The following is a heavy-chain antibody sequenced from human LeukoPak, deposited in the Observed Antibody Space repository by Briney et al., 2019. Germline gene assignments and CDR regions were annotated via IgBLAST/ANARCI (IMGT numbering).Heavy chain of an antibody. CDR1: GFTFSSYA. J-gene: IGHJ4*02. CDR3: ARGVYGGTAGY. D-gene: IGHD4-17*01. Sequence: GGSLRLSCAAPGFTFSSYAMSWVRQAPGKGLEWVSAISGSGGSTYYADSVKGRFTISRDNSKNTLYLQMNSLRAEDTAVYYCARGVYGGTAGYWGQGTLVTVSS. CDR2: ISGSGGST. V-gene: IGHV3-23*01.